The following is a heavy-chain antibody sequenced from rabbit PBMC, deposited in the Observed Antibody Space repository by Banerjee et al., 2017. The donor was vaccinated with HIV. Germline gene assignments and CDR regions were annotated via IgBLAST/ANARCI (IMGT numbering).Heavy chain of an antibody. CDR1: GFSFSSSYY. Sequence: QSLEESGGDLVKPGASLTLTCTASGFSFSSSYYMCWVRQAPGKGLEWIACIAPGSSDRTDYASWAKGRFTISKTSSTTVALQMTSLTAADTATYFCARGSAYAGAGYALWGQGTLVTVS. J-gene: IGHJ3*01. CDR2: IAPGSSDRT. D-gene: IGHD4-2*01. CDR3: ARGSAYAGAGYAL. V-gene: IGHV1S40*01.